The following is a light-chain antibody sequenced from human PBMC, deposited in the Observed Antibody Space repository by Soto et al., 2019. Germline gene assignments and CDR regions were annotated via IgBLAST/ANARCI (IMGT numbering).Light chain of an antibody. V-gene: IGKV1-8*01. J-gene: IGKJ4*01. CDR1: ERVNSY. CDR3: QQYYSYPLT. Sequence: IRMTQSPPSLSASTGDRVTITCRASERVNSYLAWYQQKPGRAPELLMYAVSTLQSGVPSRFSGSGSGTDFTLTISCLQSEDFATYFCQQYYSYPLTFGGGTKVEIK. CDR2: AVS.